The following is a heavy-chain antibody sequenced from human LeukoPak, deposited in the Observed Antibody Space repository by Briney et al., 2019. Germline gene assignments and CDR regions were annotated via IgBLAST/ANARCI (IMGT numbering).Heavy chain of an antibody. D-gene: IGHD2-2*01. CDR2: INHGGST. V-gene: IGHV4-34*01. CDR3: ARGRTGYQLLPTKKDYSYYYIDV. CDR1: GGSSSDYF. J-gene: IGHJ6*03. Sequence: PSETLSLTCAVYGGSSSDYFWSWIRQPPGKGLEWIGEINHGGSTNYNPSLKSRITISVDTSKNQFSLKLSSMTAADTAVYYCARGRTGYQLLPTKKDYSYYYIDVWGKGTTVTVSS.